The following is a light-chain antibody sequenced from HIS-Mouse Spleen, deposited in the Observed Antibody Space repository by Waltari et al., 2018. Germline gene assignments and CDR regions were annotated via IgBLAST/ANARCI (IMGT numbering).Light chain of an antibody. CDR3: CSYAGSSTWV. CDR1: SSAVGSYNL. J-gene: IGLJ3*02. CDR2: EGS. Sequence: QSALTQPASVSGSPGQSITISCTGTSSAVGSYNLVSWHQQHPGKAPKLMIYEGSKRPSGVSNRFSGSKSGNTASLTISGLQAEDEADYYCCSYAGSSTWVFGGGTKLTVL. V-gene: IGLV2-23*01.